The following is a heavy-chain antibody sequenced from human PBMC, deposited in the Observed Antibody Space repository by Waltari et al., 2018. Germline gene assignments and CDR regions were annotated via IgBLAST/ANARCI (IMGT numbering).Heavy chain of an antibody. V-gene: IGHV4-34*01. D-gene: IGHD3-3*01. Sequence: QVQLQQWGAGLLKPSETLSLTCAVYGGSFSGYYWSWLRQPPGKGLEWIGEINHSGSTNYNPSLKSRVTISVDTSKNQFSLKLSSVTAADTAVYYCARGGYYDFWSGYYAYWGQGTLVTVSS. CDR3: ARGGYYDFWSGYYAY. CDR1: GGSFSGYY. CDR2: INHSGST. J-gene: IGHJ4*02.